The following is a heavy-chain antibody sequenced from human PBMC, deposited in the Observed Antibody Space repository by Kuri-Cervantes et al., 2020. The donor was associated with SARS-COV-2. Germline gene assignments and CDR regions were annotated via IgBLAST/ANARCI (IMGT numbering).Heavy chain of an antibody. V-gene: IGHV1-69*05. CDR2: IIPIFGTA. D-gene: IGHD3-16*01. Sequence: SVKVSCKVSGGTFSSYAISWVRQAPGQGLEWMGGIIPIFGTANYAQKFQGRVTMTRDTSTSTVYMELSSLRSEDTAVYYCAREGDLTGLFDYWGQGTLVTVSS. CDR1: GGTFSSYA. CDR3: AREGDLTGLFDY. J-gene: IGHJ4*02.